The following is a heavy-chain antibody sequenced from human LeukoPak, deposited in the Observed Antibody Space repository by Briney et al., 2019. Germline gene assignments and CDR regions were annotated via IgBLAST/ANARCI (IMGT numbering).Heavy chain of an antibody. J-gene: IGHJ4*02. CDR3: ARAYYYGSGRQYYFDY. CDR1: GGSISSYY. D-gene: IGHD3-10*01. V-gene: IGHV4-59*08. Sequence: PSETLSLTCTVSGGSISSYYWSWIRQPPGKGLEWIGYIYYSGSTNYNPSLKSRVTISVDTSKNQFSLKLSSVTAADTAVYYCARAYYYGSGRQYYFDYWGQGTLVTVSS. CDR2: IYYSGST.